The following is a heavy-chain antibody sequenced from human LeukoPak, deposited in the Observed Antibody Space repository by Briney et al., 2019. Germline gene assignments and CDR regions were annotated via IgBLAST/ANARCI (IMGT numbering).Heavy chain of an antibody. CDR3: ASLSNYGDYEDY. Sequence: SETLSLTCAVYGGSFSGYYWSWIRQPPGTGLEWIGEINHSGSTNFNPSLESRVTISVDTSKNQFSLKLSSVTAADTAVYYCASLSNYGDYEDYWGQGTLVIVSS. V-gene: IGHV4-34*01. J-gene: IGHJ4*02. D-gene: IGHD4-17*01. CDR2: INHSGST. CDR1: GGSFSGYY.